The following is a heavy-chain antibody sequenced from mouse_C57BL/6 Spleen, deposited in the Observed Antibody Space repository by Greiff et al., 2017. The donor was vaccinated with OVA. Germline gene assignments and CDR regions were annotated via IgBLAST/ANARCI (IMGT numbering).Heavy chain of an antibody. J-gene: IGHJ1*03. CDR3: ARGVYCNDAWDCDV. CDR2: IDPSDSDT. Sequence: VQLKEPGPELVKPGASVKLSCKASGYTFTSYWMHWVKQRPGQGLEWIGEIDPSDSDTNYNQKFKGKATLTVDKSSSTAYMQLSSLTSEDSAVYFCARGVYCNDAWDCDVWGTGTTVTVAS. CDR1: GYTFTSYW. V-gene: IGHV1-69*02.